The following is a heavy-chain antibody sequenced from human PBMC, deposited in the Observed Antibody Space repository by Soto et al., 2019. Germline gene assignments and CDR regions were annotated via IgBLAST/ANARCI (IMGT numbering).Heavy chain of an antibody. CDR1: GYTFTSYG. D-gene: IGHD6-19*01. V-gene: IGHV1-18*04. Sequence: ASVKVSCKASGYTFTSYGISWVRQAPGQGLEWMGWISAYNGNTNYAQKLQGRVTMTTDTSTSTAYMELRSLRSDDTAVYYCARVAAVAGNGAFDIWGQGTMVTVSS. J-gene: IGHJ3*02. CDR2: ISAYNGNT. CDR3: ARVAAVAGNGAFDI.